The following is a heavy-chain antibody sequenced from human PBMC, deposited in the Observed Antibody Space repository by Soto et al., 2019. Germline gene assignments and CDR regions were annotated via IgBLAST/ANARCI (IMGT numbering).Heavy chain of an antibody. CDR2: IKSKTDGGTT. V-gene: IGHV3-15*01. D-gene: IGHD6-19*01. CDR3: TTLKQWLVLRYYYGMDV. J-gene: IGHJ6*02. CDR1: GFTFSNAW. Sequence: GGSLRLSCAASGFTFSNAWMSWVRQAPGKGLEWVGRIKSKTDGGTTDYAAPVKGRFTISRDDSKNTLYLQMNSLKTEDTAVYYCTTLKQWLVLRYYYGMDVWGQGTPGTVSS.